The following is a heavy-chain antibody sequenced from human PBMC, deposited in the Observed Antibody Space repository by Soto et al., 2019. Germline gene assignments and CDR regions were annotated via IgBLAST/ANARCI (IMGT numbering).Heavy chain of an antibody. J-gene: IGHJ5*02. CDR1: GGSFSGYY. Sequence: SETLSLTCAVYGGSFSGYYWSWIRQPPGKGLEWIGEINHSGSTNYNPSLKSRVTISVDTSKNQFSLKLSSVTAADTAVYYCASLGDLGYCSGGSCYSRLNWFDPWGQGTLVTVSS. CDR3: ASLGDLGYCSGGSCYSRLNWFDP. CDR2: INHSGST. D-gene: IGHD2-15*01. V-gene: IGHV4-34*01.